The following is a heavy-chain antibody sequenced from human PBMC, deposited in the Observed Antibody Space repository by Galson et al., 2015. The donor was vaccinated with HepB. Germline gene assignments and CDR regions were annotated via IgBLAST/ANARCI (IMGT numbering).Heavy chain of an antibody. CDR2: CRRKPDSYTT. CDR1: GFTFSDHY. D-gene: IGHD2-21*02. V-gene: IGHV3-72*01. CDR3: ARATKLGTDFCFDY. J-gene: IGHJ4*02. Sequence: SLRLSCAASGFTFSDHYMDWVRLAPGRGLEWVGRCRRKPDSYTTKYAASVRGRFVISRDDSKRSLYLQMDSLRTEDTAVYYCARATKLGTDFCFDYWGQGILVTVSS.